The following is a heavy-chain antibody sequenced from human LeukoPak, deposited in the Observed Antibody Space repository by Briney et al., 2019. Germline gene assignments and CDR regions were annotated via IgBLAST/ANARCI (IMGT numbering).Heavy chain of an antibody. CDR2: ISGSGGST. V-gene: IGHV3-23*01. D-gene: IGHD3-3*01. J-gene: IGHJ6*02. CDR1: GFTFSSYA. Sequence: GGSLRLSCAASGFTFSSYAMSWVRQAPGKGLEWVSAISGSGGSTYYADSVKGRFTISRDNSKNTLYLQMNSLGAEDTAVYYCAKHSGGINYDFWSGYYSTSSYYYYGMDVWGQGTTVTVSS. CDR3: AKHSGGINYDFWSGYYSTSSYYYYGMDV.